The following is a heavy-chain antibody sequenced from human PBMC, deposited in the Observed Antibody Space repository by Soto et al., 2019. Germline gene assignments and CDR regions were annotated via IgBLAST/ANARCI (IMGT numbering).Heavy chain of an antibody. V-gene: IGHV3-53*01. CDR1: GFTISGKKY. Sequence: DVQLVESGGGLIQPGESLRLSCAAFGFTISGKKYVAWVRQAPGKGLEWVSALYDLDGSFYAASVKGRFTTSSDSSKTTVYLQMSGLKDEDTAVYYCARDPPTGTTLDWADSWGQGTLVTVSS. CDR3: ARDPPTGTTLDWADS. D-gene: IGHD1-7*01. CDR2: LYDLDGS. J-gene: IGHJ4*02.